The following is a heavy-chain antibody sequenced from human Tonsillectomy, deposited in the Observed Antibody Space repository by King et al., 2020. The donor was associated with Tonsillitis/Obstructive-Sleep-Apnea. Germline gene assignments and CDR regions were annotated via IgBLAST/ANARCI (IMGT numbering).Heavy chain of an antibody. V-gene: IGHV4-34*01. J-gene: IGHJ4*02. CDR1: GGSFSGYY. Sequence: VQLQQWGAGLLKPSETLSLTCAVYGGSFSGYYWSWIRQPPGKGLEWIGEINHSGSTNYNPSLKSRVTISVDTSKNQFSLKLNSVTAADTAVYYCARGQYYDILTGYYPGMFDYWGQGTLVTVSS. D-gene: IGHD3-9*01. CDR2: INHSGST. CDR3: ARGQYYDILTGYYPGMFDY.